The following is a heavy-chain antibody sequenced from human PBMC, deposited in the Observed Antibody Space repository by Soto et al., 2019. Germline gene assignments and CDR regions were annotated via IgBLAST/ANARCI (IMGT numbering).Heavy chain of an antibody. V-gene: IGHV4-39*01. CDR1: GVSISSGAYY. J-gene: IGHJ6*02. D-gene: IGHD6-19*01. Sequence: SETLSLTCSVSGVSISSGAYYWSWIRQHPGKGLEWIGSIYNIGNAYYNPSLKSGVTISADTSKNQFSLNLISVTAADTAVYYCRRSSRYSTDVWGQGITVTVSS. CDR3: RRSSRYSTDV. CDR2: IYNIGNA.